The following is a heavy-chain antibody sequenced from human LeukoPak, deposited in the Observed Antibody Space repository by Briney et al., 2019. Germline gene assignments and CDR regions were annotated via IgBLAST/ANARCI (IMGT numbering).Heavy chain of an antibody. CDR2: IYSSGST. CDR1: GGSISSYF. V-gene: IGHV4-4*07. D-gene: IGHD2-15*01. J-gene: IGHJ4*02. CDR3: ARDGNGSRAFDF. Sequence: PSETLSPTCTVSGGSISSYFWSWIRQPAGKGLEWIGRIYSSGSTNYNPSLKSRVTISVDKSSNQFSLNLTSVTAADTAVYYCARDGNGSRAFDFWGQGTLVTVFS.